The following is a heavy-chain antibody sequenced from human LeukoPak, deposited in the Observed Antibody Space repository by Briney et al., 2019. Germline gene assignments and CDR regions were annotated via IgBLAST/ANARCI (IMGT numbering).Heavy chain of an antibody. J-gene: IGHJ4*02. CDR2: ISGSGDSR. CDR1: GFTFSSYA. D-gene: IGHD2-8*01. V-gene: IGHV3-23*01. CDR3: AKDRGDIVLMVYAMVY. Sequence: GGSLRLSCAASGFTFSSYAMSWVRQAPGKGLEWVSGISGSGDSRYYADSVKGRFTISRDNSKNTLFLQMHSLRADDTAVYYCAKDRGDIVLMVYAMVYWGQGTLVTVSS.